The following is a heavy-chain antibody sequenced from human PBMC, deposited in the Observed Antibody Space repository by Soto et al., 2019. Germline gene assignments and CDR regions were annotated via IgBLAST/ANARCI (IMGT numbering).Heavy chain of an antibody. J-gene: IGHJ4*02. V-gene: IGHV4-39*01. Sequence: SETLSLTCTVSGGSISSSSYYWGWIRQPPGKGLEWIGSIYYSGSTYYNPSLKSRVTISVDTSKNQFSLKLSSVTAADTAVYYCARHVANRDPDVLLWFGESDYWGQGTLVTVSS. CDR1: GGSISSSSYY. CDR3: ARHVANRDPDVLLWFGESDY. D-gene: IGHD3-10*01. CDR2: IYYSGST.